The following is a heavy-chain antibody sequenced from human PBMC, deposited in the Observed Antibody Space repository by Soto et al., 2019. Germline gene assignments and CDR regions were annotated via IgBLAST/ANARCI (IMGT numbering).Heavy chain of an antibody. CDR3: AKYRGQWLAYLDY. D-gene: IGHD6-19*01. J-gene: IGHJ4*02. CDR2: ISGSGGRT. Sequence: PGGSLRLSCAASGFTFSAYAMSWVRQAPGKGLEWVSVISGSGGRTHYADSVKGRFTISRDNSKNTLDLQMNSLRAEDTAVYYCAKYRGQWLAYLDYWGQGTLVTVSS. CDR1: GFTFSAYA. V-gene: IGHV3-23*01.